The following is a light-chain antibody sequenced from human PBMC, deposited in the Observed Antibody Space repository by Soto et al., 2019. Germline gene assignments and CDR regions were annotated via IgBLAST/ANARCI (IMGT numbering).Light chain of an antibody. CDR1: QSVSSSY. J-gene: IGKJ3*01. V-gene: IGKV3-20*01. CDR3: QQYGNSPVFT. CDR2: ATS. Sequence: EIGLPQSPGTLSLSPGERATLSCRASQSVSSSYLACYQQKPGQAPRLLIYATSNRATGIPDRFSGSGSGADCTPTTSRLEPEDGAGDYGQQYGNSPVFTCGPRTKVDIK.